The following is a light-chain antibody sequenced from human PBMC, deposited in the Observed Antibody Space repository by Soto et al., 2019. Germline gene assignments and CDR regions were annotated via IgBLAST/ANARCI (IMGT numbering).Light chain of an antibody. Sequence: QSVLTQPAPVSGTPGQSITISCTGSNSDVGIYDFVSWYQHHPGRAPKLIVSEVSHWPSGVSNRFSGSKSGNTASLTISGLQSEDEADYYCISYTSDDVRYVFGTGTKVTV. V-gene: IGLV2-14*01. CDR2: EVS. CDR3: ISYTSDDVRYV. J-gene: IGLJ1*01. CDR1: NSDVGIYDF.